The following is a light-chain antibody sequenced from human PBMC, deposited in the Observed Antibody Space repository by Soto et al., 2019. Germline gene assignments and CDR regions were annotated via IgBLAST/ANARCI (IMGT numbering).Light chain of an antibody. CDR1: QSIRSW. CDR3: QQYNNWSPWT. J-gene: IGKJ1*01. CDR2: DAS. V-gene: IGKV1-5*01. Sequence: DIQMTQSPSTLSASVGDRVTLTCRASQSIRSWLAWYQQKPGKAPKLLIYDASDLESGGPSRFCGSGAGREFSLTISSMLSADFAVYYCQQYNNWSPWTFGQGTKVDIK.